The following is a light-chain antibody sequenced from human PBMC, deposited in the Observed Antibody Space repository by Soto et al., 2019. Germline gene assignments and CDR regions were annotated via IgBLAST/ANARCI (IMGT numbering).Light chain of an antibody. J-gene: IGKJ1*01. CDR3: QESYSTPWT. Sequence: DLQMTQSPSSLSASVGDRVTITCRASQRIFSYLNWYQQKPGKAPKLLIYATSSLQSGVPSRFSGSGSGTDFTLTISSLQPEDFATYYCQESYSTPWTFGQGTKVEIK. CDR1: QRIFSY. V-gene: IGKV1-39*01. CDR2: ATS.